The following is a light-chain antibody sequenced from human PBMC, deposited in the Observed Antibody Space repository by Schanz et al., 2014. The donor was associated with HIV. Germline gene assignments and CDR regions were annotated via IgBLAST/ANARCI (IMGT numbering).Light chain of an antibody. CDR2: RAS. Sequence: DIQMTQSPSTLSASVGDRVTITCRASQSVDRWLAWYQQKPGQAPKLLIYRASYLESGVPSRFSGSGSGTDFTLTIGSLQPDDFATYYCQQYNSYQFGQGTKVEIK. CDR3: QQYNSYQ. J-gene: IGKJ1*01. V-gene: IGKV1-5*03. CDR1: QSVDRW.